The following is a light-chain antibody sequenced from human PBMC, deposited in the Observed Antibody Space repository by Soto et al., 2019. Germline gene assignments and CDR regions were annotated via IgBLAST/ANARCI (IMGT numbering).Light chain of an antibody. J-gene: IGKJ1*01. CDR3: QQYHRYST. CDR1: QDIGTW. Sequence: DIQLTQSPSSLSASVGDRVTITCRASQDIGTWLAWYQQKPEKAPKVLIYRASHLESGVPSRFSGSASGTEFTLTISYLESDDFATYYCQQYHRYSTFGQGTKVDIK. CDR2: RAS. V-gene: IGKV1-5*03.